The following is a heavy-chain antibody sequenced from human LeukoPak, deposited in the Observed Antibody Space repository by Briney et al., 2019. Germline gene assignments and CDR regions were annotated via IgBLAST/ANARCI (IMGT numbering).Heavy chain of an antibody. Sequence: SETLSLTCTVSGGSISSYYWSWIRQPPGKGLEWIGYIYYSGSTNYNPSLKSRVTISVDTPKNQFSLKLSSVTTADTAVYYCARYYYDSSGYSTLDYWGQGTLVTVSS. J-gene: IGHJ4*02. V-gene: IGHV4-59*08. D-gene: IGHD3-22*01. CDR3: ARYYYDSSGYSTLDY. CDR2: IYYSGST. CDR1: GGSISSYY.